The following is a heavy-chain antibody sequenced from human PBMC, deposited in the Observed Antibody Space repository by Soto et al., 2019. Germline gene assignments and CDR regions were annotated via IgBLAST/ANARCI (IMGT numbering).Heavy chain of an antibody. CDR2: IYYSGST. CDR3: ARLGNWNHFDY. CDR1: GGSISSGGYY. V-gene: IGHV4-31*03. D-gene: IGHD1-1*01. Sequence: SETLSLTCTFSGGSISSGGYYWSWIRQHPGKGLEWIGYIYYSGSTYYNPSLKSRVTISVDTSKNQFSLKLSSVTAADTAVYYCARLGNWNHFDYWGQGTLVTVSS. J-gene: IGHJ4*02.